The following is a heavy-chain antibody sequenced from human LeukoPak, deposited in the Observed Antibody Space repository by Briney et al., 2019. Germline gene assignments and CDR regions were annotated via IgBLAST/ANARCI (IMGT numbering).Heavy chain of an antibody. CDR1: GYTFNSYS. Sequence: ASVKVSCKASGYTFNSYSVSWVRQAPGQGLEWMGWINAGNGNTKYSQKFQGRVTITRDTSASTAYMELSSLRSEDTAVYYCARVGKMGEWLAFDYWGQGTLVTVSS. CDR3: ARVGKMGEWLAFDY. J-gene: IGHJ4*02. D-gene: IGHD6-19*01. V-gene: IGHV1-3*01. CDR2: INAGNGNT.